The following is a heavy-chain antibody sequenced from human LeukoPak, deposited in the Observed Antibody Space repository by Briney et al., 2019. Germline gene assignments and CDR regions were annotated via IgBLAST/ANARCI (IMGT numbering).Heavy chain of an antibody. CDR1: GFTFSSYA. CDR2: MSYIGNNK. J-gene: IGHJ4*02. V-gene: IGHV3-30-3*01. Sequence: GRSLRLSCAASGFTFSSYAMHWVRQAPGKGLEWVAVMSYIGNNKYYADSVKGRFTISRDNSKNTLYLQMSSLRAEDTAVYYCARDSFDYWGQGTLVTVAS. CDR3: ARDSFDY.